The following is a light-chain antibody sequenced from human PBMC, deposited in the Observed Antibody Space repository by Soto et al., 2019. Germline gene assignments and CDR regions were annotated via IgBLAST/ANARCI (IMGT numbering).Light chain of an antibody. J-gene: IGLJ3*02. V-gene: IGLV2-11*01. CDR3: CSYAASFWV. CDR2: AVI. CDR1: SNDVGAYNY. Sequence: QSVLTQPRSVSGSPGQSVTISCAGTSNDVGAYNYVSWYQQHPGKAPKLIIYAVIKRPSGVPDRFSGSKSGNTASLTISGFQTEDEADYYCCSYAASFWVFGGGTKLTVL.